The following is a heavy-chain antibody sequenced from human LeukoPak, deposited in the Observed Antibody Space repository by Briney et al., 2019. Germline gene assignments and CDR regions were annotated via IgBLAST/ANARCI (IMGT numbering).Heavy chain of an antibody. CDR2: ISGSGGST. CDR1: RFTSRSYA. D-gene: IGHD6-13*01. J-gene: IGHJ6*03. CDR3: AKALVNRYYYYMDV. Sequence: GGSLRLSCAPPRFTSRSYAICWVRQAPGKGRERVSAISGSGGSTYYADSVKGRFTISRDNSKNTLYLQMNSLRAEDTAVYYCAKALVNRYYYYMDVWGKGTTVTVSS. V-gene: IGHV3-23*01.